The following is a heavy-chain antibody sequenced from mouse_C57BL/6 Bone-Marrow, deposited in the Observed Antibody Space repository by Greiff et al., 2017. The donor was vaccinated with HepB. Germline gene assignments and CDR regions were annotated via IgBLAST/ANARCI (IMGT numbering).Heavy chain of an antibody. Sequence: VQLQQSGAELMKPGASVKLSCKATGYTFTGYWIEWVKQRPGHGLEWIGEILPGSGNTYYNEKFKGKATLTAEKSSSTAYMQLSSLTSEDAAVYFCAITTVVATGYCDVWGTGTTVTVSS. J-gene: IGHJ1*03. CDR2: ILPGSGNT. D-gene: IGHD1-1*01. CDR3: AITTVVATGYCDV. V-gene: IGHV1-9*01. CDR1: GYTFTGYW.